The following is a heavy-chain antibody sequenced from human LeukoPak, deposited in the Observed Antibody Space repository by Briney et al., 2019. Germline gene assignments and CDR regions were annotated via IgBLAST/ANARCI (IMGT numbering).Heavy chain of an antibody. V-gene: IGHV3-7*03. CDR2: IKQDGSEK. J-gene: IGHJ3*02. D-gene: IGHD3-22*01. CDR1: GFTFSSYW. Sequence: PGGSLRLSCAASGFTFSSYWMSWVRQAPGKGLEWVANIKQDGSEKYYVDSVKGRFTISRDNAKNSLYLQMNSLRAEDMALYYCAKDIADSSGYYHSDAFDIWGQGTMVTVSS. CDR3: AKDIADSSGYYHSDAFDI.